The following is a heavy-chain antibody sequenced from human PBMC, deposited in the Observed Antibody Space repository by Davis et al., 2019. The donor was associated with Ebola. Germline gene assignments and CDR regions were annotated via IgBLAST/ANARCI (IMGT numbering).Heavy chain of an antibody. V-gene: IGHV1-3*01. Sequence: AASVKVSCKASGYTFTSYAMHWVRQAPGQRLEWMGWINAGNGNTKYSQKFQGRVTITRDTSASTAYMELSSLRSEDTAVYYCARDGPYSSSWYFDYWGQGTLVTVSS. CDR1: GYTFTSYA. CDR3: ARDGPYSSSWYFDY. D-gene: IGHD6-13*01. J-gene: IGHJ4*02. CDR2: INAGNGNT.